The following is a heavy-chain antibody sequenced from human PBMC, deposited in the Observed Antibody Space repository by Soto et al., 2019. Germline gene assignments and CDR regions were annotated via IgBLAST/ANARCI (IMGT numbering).Heavy chain of an antibody. V-gene: IGHV1-46*03. CDR2: INPSGGNT. J-gene: IGHJ4*02. D-gene: IGHD6-13*01. Sequence: QVQLVQSGAEVKKPGASVKVSCKASGYTFTSYYMHWVRQAPGQGLEWMGIINPSGGNTSYAQKFQGRVTMTRDTSTSTVYMELSSLRSEDTAVYYCARDDVAAAGRYWGQGTLVTVSS. CDR3: ARDDVAAAGRY. CDR1: GYTFTSYY.